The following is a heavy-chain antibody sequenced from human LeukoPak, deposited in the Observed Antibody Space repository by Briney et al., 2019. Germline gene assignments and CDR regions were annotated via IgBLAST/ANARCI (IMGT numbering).Heavy chain of an antibody. D-gene: IGHD3-10*01. J-gene: IGHJ4*02. Sequence: GGSLRLSCAASGFTFEDYAMHWVRQAPGKGLEWFSGISWNSGSIGYADSVKGRFTISRDNAKNSLYLQMNSLRAEDTALYYCAKVAMVRGGEYYFDYWGQGTLVTVSS. V-gene: IGHV3-9*01. CDR1: GFTFEDYA. CDR2: ISWNSGSI. CDR3: AKVAMVRGGEYYFDY.